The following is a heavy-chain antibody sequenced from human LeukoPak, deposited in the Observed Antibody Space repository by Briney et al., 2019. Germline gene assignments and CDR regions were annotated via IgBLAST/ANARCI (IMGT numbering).Heavy chain of an antibody. CDR3: ARVRRIAHNWFDP. V-gene: IGHV5-51*01. CDR1: GYSSTSYW. Sequence: GESLKISCKGSGYSSTSYWIGWVRQMPGKGLEWMGIIYPGDSDTRYSPSFQGQVTISADTSISTAYLQWSSLKASDAAMYYCARVRRIAHNWFDPWGQGTLVTVSS. D-gene: IGHD6-13*01. J-gene: IGHJ5*02. CDR2: IYPGDSDT.